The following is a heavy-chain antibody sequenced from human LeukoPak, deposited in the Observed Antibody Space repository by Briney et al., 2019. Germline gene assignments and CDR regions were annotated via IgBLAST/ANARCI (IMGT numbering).Heavy chain of an antibody. V-gene: IGHV1-2*02. J-gene: IGHJ4*02. Sequence: GASVKVSCKASGYTFTGYYMHWVRQAPGQGLEWMGWINPNSGGTNYAQKFQGRVTMTRDTSISTAYMELSRLRSDDTAVYYCARERYCSGGSCSRLFDYWGQGTLVTVSS. CDR1: GYTFTGYY. D-gene: IGHD2-15*01. CDR2: INPNSGGT. CDR3: ARERYCSGGSCSRLFDY.